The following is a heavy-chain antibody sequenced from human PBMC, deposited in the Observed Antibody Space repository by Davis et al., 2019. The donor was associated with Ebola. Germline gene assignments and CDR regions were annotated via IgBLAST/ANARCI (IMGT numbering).Heavy chain of an antibody. Sequence: GESLKISCAASRFTFSSYTMNWVRQAPGKGLEWVSSIGIGSSYIYYADSVKGRFTISREDAKNSLYLQMNSLRAEDTAVYYCARDLSGWFYFDYWGQGTLVTVSS. CDR3: ARDLSGWFYFDY. J-gene: IGHJ4*02. V-gene: IGHV3-21*01. CDR2: IGIGSSYI. D-gene: IGHD6-19*01. CDR1: RFTFSSYT.